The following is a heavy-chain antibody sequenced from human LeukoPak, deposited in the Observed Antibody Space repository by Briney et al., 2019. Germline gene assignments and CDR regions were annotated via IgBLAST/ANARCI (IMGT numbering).Heavy chain of an antibody. J-gene: IGHJ4*02. V-gene: IGHV3-30-3*01. CDR2: ISYDGSNK. Sequence: PGGSLRLSCAASGFTFSSYAMHWVRQAPGKGLEWVAVISYDGSNKYYADSVKGRFTISRDNSKNTLYLQMNSLRAEDTAVYYCAKDGAMAAAGYYFDYWGQGTPVTVS. CDR3: AKDGAMAAAGYYFDY. D-gene: IGHD6-13*01. CDR1: GFTFSSYA.